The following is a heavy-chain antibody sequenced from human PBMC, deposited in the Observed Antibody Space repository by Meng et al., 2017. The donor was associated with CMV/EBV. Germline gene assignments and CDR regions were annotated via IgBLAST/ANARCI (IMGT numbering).Heavy chain of an antibody. CDR1: GGTFSGYA. V-gene: IGHV1-69*05. J-gene: IGHJ4*02. Sequence: KAAGGTFSGYAISWVRQAPGQGLEWMGGIIPIFGTANYAQKFQGRVTITTDESTSTAYMELSSLRSEDTAVYYCARSIFGVVAYFDYWGQGTLVTVSS. CDR3: ARSIFGVVAYFDY. D-gene: IGHD3-3*01. CDR2: IIPIFGTA.